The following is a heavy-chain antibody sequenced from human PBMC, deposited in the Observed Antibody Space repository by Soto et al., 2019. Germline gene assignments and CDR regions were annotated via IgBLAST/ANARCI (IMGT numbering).Heavy chain of an antibody. V-gene: IGHV4-59*12. Sequence: LSLTCSVSGGSMNNFYWTWIRQPPGKGLEWIAHVSYAGVTKYNPSLQSRVTISVDTSKSHFSLNLNSVSAADTAVYYCAKDQTIRRHTANDYWGPGTLVTVS. J-gene: IGHJ4*02. D-gene: IGHD5-18*01. CDR2: VSYAGVT. CDR1: GGSMNNFY. CDR3: AKDQTIRRHTANDY.